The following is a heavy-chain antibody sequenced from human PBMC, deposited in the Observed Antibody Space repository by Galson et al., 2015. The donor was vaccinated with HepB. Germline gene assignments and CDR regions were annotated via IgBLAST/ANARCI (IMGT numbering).Heavy chain of an antibody. J-gene: IGHJ4*02. CDR3: ARDFESGYLGVFRYFDY. Sequence: SLRLSCAASGFTFSNYAMHWVRQAPGKGLEWVAVVSYDGSDKYYADSVKGRFTISRDNSKKTLYLQMNSLRAEDTAVYYCARDFESGYLGVFRYFDYWGQGTLVTVSS. CDR2: VSYDGSDK. CDR1: GFTFSNYA. V-gene: IGHV3-30*04. D-gene: IGHD5-12*01.